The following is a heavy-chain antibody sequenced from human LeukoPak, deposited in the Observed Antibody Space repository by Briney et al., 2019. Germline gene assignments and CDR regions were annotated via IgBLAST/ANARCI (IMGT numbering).Heavy chain of an antibody. CDR3: AKAVRTHTIFGVALYY. CDR2: ISVSVGST. V-gene: IGHV3-23*01. Sequence: GGSLRLSCAASGFTFSSYAMSWVRQAPGKGLEWVSAISVSVGSTYYADSVKGRFTISRDNSKNTLYLQMNSLRAEDTAVYYCAKAVRTHTIFGVALYYWGQGTLVTVSS. CDR1: GFTFSSYA. D-gene: IGHD3-3*01. J-gene: IGHJ4*02.